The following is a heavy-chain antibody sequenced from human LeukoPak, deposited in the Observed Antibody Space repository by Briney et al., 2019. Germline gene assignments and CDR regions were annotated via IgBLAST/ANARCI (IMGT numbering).Heavy chain of an antibody. D-gene: IGHD1-26*01. V-gene: IGHV3-23*01. CDR1: GFTFSSYA. J-gene: IGHJ4*02. Sequence: GGSLRLSCAASGFTFSSYAMSWVRQAPGKGLEWVSVISGSGGGTYYADSVKGRFTISRDNSKNTLYLQVNSLTAEDTAVYYCAKDTNVVGAPQGFFDYWGQGTLVTVSS. CDR2: ISGSGGGT. CDR3: AKDTNVVGAPQGFFDY.